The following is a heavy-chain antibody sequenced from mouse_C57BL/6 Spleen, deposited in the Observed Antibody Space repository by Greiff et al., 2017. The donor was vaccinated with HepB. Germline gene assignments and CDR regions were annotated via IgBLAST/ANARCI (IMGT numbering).Heavy chain of an antibody. CDR1: GYAFSSSW. CDR2: IYPGDGDT. Sequence: VQLQESGPELVKPGASVKISCKASGYAFSSSWMNWVKQRPGKGLEWIGRIYPGDGDTNYNGKFKGKATLTAAKSSSTAYMQLSSLTSEDSAVYFCARSDSLDYWGQGTTLTVSS. J-gene: IGHJ2*01. CDR3: ARSDSLDY. V-gene: IGHV1-82*01.